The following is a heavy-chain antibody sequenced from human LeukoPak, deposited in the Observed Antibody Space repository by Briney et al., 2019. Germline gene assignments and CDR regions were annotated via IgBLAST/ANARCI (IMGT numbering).Heavy chain of an antibody. D-gene: IGHD6-13*01. V-gene: IGHV4-59*01. CDR3: ARLSKAGHNWFDP. CDR1: GGSISSYY. CDR2: IYYSGST. Sequence: PSETLSLTCTVSGGSISSYYWSWIRQPPGKGLEWIGYIYYSGSTNYNPSLKSRVTISVDTSKNQFSLKLSSVTAADTAVYYCARLSKAGHNWFDPWGQGTLVTVSS. J-gene: IGHJ5*02.